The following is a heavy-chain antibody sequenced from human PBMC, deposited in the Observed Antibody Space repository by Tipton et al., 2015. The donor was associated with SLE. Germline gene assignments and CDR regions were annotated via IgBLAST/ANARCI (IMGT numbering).Heavy chain of an antibody. J-gene: IGHJ5*02. D-gene: IGHD2/OR15-2a*01. Sequence: QSGAEVKKPGSSVKVSCKTSEDTFTNFGINWVRQAPGQGLEWMGDIIPDFGTANYAQRFQGRVTITADESTSTAYMELTSLRSEDTAVYYCARGGDFRWFDPWGQGTLVTVSS. CDR1: EDTFTNFG. CDR3: ARGGDFRWFDP. V-gene: IGHV1-69*01. CDR2: IIPDFGTA.